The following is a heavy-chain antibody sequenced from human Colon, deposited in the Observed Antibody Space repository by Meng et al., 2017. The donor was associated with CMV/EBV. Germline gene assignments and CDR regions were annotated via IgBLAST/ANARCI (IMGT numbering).Heavy chain of an antibody. D-gene: IGHD6-13*01. J-gene: IGHJ4*02. Sequence: QAQLGTAGTEVKKPGASVKVPCKTSGYTFNANHLHWVRQAPGQGLEWMGWIYPQDGGTYFAQKFQDRVTLTRDTSITTAYMELSGLTSDDTAIYYCVRESWYFDFWGEGTLVTVSS. V-gene: IGHV1-2*02. CDR2: IYPQDGGT. CDR1: GYTFNANH. CDR3: VRESWYFDF.